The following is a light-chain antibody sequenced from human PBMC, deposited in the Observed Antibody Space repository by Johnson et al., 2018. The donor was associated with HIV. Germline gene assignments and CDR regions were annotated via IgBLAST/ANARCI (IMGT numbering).Light chain of an antibody. CDR2: KNN. V-gene: IGLV1-51*02. CDR3: GTWDSSLSAPYV. J-gene: IGLJ1*01. CDR1: SSTIGNNY. Sequence: QSVLTQPPSVSVAPGQKVTISCSGSSSTIGNNYVSWYQVLPGTAPKLLIYKNNNRPSGIPDRFSGSKSGTSATLAITGLQTGDEADYYCGTWDSSLSAPYVFGTGTKVTVL.